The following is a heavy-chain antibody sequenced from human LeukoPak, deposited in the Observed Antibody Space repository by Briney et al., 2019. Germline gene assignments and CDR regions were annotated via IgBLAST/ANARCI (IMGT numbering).Heavy chain of an antibody. CDR2: IYYSGST. V-gene: IGHV4-30-4*01. D-gene: IGHD3-10*01. CDR3: ARGRYYGPSDAFDI. J-gene: IGHJ3*02. CDR1: GGSISSGDYY. Sequence: SETLSLTCTVSGGSISSGDYYWSWIRQPPGKGLEWIGYIYYSGSTYYNPSLKSRVTISVDTSKNQFSLKLSSVTAADTAVYYCARGRYYGPSDAFDIWGQGTMVAVSS.